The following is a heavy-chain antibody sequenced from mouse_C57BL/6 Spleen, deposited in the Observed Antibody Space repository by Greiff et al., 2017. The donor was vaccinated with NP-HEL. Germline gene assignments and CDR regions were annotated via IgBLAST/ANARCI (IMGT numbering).Heavy chain of an antibody. D-gene: IGHD2-5*01. Sequence: QVQLQQPGAELVKPGASVKLSCKASGYTFTSYWMHWVKQRPGQGLEWIGMIHPNSGSTNYNEKFKSKATLTVDKSSSTAYMQLSSLTSEDSAVYYCAREEGDSNYPYYYAMDYWGQGTSVTVSS. CDR3: AREEGDSNYPYYYAMDY. J-gene: IGHJ4*01. CDR1: GYTFTSYW. V-gene: IGHV1-64*01. CDR2: IHPNSGST.